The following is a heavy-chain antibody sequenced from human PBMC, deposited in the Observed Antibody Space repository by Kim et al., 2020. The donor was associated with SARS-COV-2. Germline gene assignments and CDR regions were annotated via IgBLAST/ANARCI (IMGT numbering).Heavy chain of an antibody. CDR3: ARDGSVAGTGFFDY. J-gene: IGHJ4*02. Sequence: ADSVKGRFTISRDNSKNTLYLQMNSLRAEDTAVYYCARDGSVAGTGFFDYWGQGTLVTVSS. D-gene: IGHD6-19*01. V-gene: IGHV3-33*01.